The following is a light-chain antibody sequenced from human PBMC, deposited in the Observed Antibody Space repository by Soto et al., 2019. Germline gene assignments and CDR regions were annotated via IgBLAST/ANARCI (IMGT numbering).Light chain of an antibody. Sequence: DIQMTQSPSTLSGSVGDRVTITCRASQTISSWLAWYQQKPGKDPKRLVYKASTIKSGAPTRCSGSGSGTEFTLTISILQPDDFATYYRQHYNSYSEAFGQGTKVDIK. CDR1: QTISSW. CDR3: QHYNSYSEA. V-gene: IGKV1-5*03. CDR2: KAS. J-gene: IGKJ1*01.